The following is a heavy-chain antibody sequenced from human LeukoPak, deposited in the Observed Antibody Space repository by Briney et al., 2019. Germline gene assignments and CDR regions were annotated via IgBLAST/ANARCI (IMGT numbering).Heavy chain of an antibody. CDR1: GFTFSSYA. CDR2: ISGSGGST. J-gene: IGHJ4*02. Sequence: PGGSLRLSCAASGFTFSSYAMSWVRQAPGKGLEWVSAISGSGGSTYYADSVKGRFTISRDNSKNTLYLQMNSLRAEDTAVYYCAKGYYSSGWYEEDFFDYWGQGTLVTVSS. CDR3: AKGYYSSGWYEEDFFDY. D-gene: IGHD6-19*01. V-gene: IGHV3-23*01.